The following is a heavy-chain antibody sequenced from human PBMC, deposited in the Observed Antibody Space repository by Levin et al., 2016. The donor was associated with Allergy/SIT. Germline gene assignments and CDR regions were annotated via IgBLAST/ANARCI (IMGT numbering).Heavy chain of an antibody. J-gene: IGHJ2*01. Sequence: GGSLRLSCATSGFPFSDHYMSWVRQAPGKGLEWVSSISGSGTRTYYGDSVKGRFTISRDNARNTVFLQVSSLRAEDTAVYYCARKNQYDSGGDFYVWWYFDVWGRGTLVTVSS. CDR3: ARKNQYDSGGDFYVWWYFDV. CDR1: GFPFSDHY. V-gene: IGHV3-23*01. D-gene: IGHD3-22*01. CDR2: ISGSGTRT.